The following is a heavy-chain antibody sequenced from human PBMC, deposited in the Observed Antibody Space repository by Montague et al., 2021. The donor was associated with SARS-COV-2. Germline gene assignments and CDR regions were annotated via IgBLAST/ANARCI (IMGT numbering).Heavy chain of an antibody. V-gene: IGHV4-31*03. Sequence: TLSLTCTVSGGSISYGGYFWNWIRQHPGKGLEWIGYIDKSGTTHYXXXLKSRVSLSVDTSKNQFSLNLRSATAADTAVYYCARDPWHITIFGVVTRYGMDVWGQGTTVTVSS. CDR1: GGSISYGGYF. CDR3: ARDPWHITIFGVVTRYGMDV. D-gene: IGHD3-3*01. J-gene: IGHJ6*02. CDR2: IDKSGTT.